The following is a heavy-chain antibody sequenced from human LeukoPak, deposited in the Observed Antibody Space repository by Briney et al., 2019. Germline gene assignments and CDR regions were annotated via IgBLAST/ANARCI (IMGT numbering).Heavy chain of an antibody. CDR3: ANYYYDVNCYYHFDC. D-gene: IGHD3-22*01. J-gene: IGHJ4*02. Sequence: GGSLRLSCAASGFTFTSYAMSWVRQAQGKGLEWVLALSSGGGSTYYADSVKGRFTISRSNSKNTLYLQMDSLRAEDTAVYYCANYYYDVNCYYHFDCWGQGGLATVCS. CDR1: GFTFTSYA. V-gene: IGHV3-23*01. CDR2: LSSGGGST.